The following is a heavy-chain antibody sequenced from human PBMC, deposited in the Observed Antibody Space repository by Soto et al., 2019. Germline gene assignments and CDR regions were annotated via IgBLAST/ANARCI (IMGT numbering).Heavy chain of an antibody. J-gene: IGHJ5*02. CDR3: ARGKYCTNGVCYRWFDP. Sequence: DSVKVSCKASGYTFTSYYMHWVRQAPGQGLEWMGIINPSGGSTSYAQKFQGRVTMTRDTSTSTVYMELSSLRSEDTAVYYCARGKYCTNGVCYRWFDPWGQGTLVTVYS. V-gene: IGHV1-46*03. CDR1: GYTFTSYY. D-gene: IGHD2-8*01. CDR2: INPSGGST.